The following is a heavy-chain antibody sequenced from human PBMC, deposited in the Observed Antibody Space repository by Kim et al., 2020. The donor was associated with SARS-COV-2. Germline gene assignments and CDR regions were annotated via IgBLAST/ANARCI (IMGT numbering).Heavy chain of an antibody. J-gene: IGHJ6*02. V-gene: IGHV1-18*01. Sequence: GNTNYAQKLQGRVTMTTDTSTSTAYMGLRSLRSDDTAVYYGARGGGFGDVWGQGTTVTVSS. CDR3: ARGGGFGDV. D-gene: IGHD2-15*01. CDR2: GNT.